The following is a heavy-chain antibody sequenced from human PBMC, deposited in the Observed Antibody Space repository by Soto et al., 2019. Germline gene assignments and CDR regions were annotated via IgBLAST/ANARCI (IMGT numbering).Heavy chain of an antibody. D-gene: IGHD3-22*01. CDR3: AREEYDSSGDFDY. V-gene: IGHV3-33*01. CDR2: IWYDGSNK. Sequence: QVQLVESGGGVVQPGRSLRLSCAASGFTFSSYGMHWVRQAPGKGLEWVAVIWYDGSNKYYADSVKGRFTISRDNSKNKLYLQMNSLRAEDTAVYYCAREEYDSSGDFDYWGQGTLVTVSS. J-gene: IGHJ4*02. CDR1: GFTFSSYG.